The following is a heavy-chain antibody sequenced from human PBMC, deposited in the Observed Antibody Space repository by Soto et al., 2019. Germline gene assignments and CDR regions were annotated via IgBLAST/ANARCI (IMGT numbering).Heavy chain of an antibody. CDR3: ARRGTISSAHHFDH. V-gene: IGHV3-11*01. CDR2: ITSSGSNT. CDR1: GFTFSGYN. J-gene: IGHJ4*02. D-gene: IGHD6-6*01. Sequence: QVQLVESGGGLVKPGGSLRLSCAASGFTFSGYNMSWIRQAPGKGLEWVSYITSSGSNTFDAESVKGRFTISRDNTMNLLYLQMNCLSAEDTAVYYCARRGTISSAHHFDHWGQGTLVTVSS.